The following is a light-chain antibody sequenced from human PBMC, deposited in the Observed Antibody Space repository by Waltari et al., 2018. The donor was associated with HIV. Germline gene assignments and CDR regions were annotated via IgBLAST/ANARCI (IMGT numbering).Light chain of an antibody. CDR3: SSYTSSNTLV. V-gene: IGLV2-14*01. CDR2: EVY. J-gene: IGLJ2*01. Sequence: QSALTQPASVSGSPGQSITISCTGTSSYVGGYDHVSWYQQHPGKAPKPVIYEVYNRPSGISHRFSGSKSGNTASLTISGLQAEDEADYFCSSYTSSNTLVFGGGTKVTVL. CDR1: SSYVGGYDH.